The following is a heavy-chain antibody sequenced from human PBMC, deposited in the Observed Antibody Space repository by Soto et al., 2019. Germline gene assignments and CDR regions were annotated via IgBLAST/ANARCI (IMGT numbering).Heavy chain of an antibody. Sequence: EVQMLVSGGGLVQPGGSLRLSCEVSGFTFTSYAMNWVRQGPGKGLEWVAGMTSSGSGTFYADSVNGRFTMSRDNFRNTLYLELSTVREDDTAVYFCAKDLRNIGARPWFKCFDDWGQGTLVTVSS. J-gene: IGHJ4*02. CDR1: GFTFTSYA. V-gene: IGHV3-23*01. D-gene: IGHD6-6*01. CDR2: MTSSGSGT. CDR3: AKDLRNIGARPWFKCFDD.